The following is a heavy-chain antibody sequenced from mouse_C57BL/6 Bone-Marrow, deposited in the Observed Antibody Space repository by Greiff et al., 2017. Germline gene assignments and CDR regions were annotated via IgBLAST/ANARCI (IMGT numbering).Heavy chain of an antibody. Sequence: EVQLQQSGAELVRPGSSVKMSCKTSGYTFTSYGINWVKQRPGQGLEWIGYIYIGSGYTEYNEKFKGKATLTSDTSSSTAYMQLSSLTSEDSAIYFWARSRDYDGWDYWGQGTTLTVSS. D-gene: IGHD2-4*01. CDR1: GYTFTSYG. CDR3: ARSRDYDGWDY. V-gene: IGHV1-58*01. CDR2: IYIGSGYT. J-gene: IGHJ2*01.